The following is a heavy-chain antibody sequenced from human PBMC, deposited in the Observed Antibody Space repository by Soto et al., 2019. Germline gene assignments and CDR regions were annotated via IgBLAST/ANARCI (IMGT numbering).Heavy chain of an antibody. D-gene: IGHD4-17*01. Sequence: ASVKVSCKASGYTFTGYYMHWVRQAPGQGLEWMGWINPNSGGTNYAQKFQGWVTMTRDTSISTAYMELSRLRSDDTAVYYCARAGMTTVTTEWFDPWGQGTLVTVSS. J-gene: IGHJ5*02. CDR2: INPNSGGT. V-gene: IGHV1-2*04. CDR1: GYTFTGYY. CDR3: ARAGMTTVTTEWFDP.